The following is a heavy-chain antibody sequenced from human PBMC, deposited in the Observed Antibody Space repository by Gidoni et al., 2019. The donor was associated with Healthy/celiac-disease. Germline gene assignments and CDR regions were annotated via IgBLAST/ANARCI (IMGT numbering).Heavy chain of an antibody. CDR3: AKALYSSSWFRSSMDV. CDR2: ISWNSGSR. D-gene: IGHD6-13*01. V-gene: IGHV3-9*01. Sequence: EVQLVESGGGLVQPGRYLRLSCAASGFSFDDYARHWVRQAPGKGLECGSSISWNSGSRGYADSVKGRFTISRDNAKNSLYLQMNSLRAEDTALYYCAKALYSSSWFRSSMDVWGQGTTVTVSS. CDR1: GFSFDDYA. J-gene: IGHJ6*02.